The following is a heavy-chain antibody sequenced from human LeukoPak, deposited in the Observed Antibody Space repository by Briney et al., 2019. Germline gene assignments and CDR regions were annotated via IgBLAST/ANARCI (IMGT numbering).Heavy chain of an antibody. CDR3: ARDRYYYDSSGYSNWFDP. CDR2: IYYSGST. J-gene: IGHJ5*02. CDR1: GGSISSSSSY. Sequence: SETLSLTCTVSGGSISSSSSYWGWIRQPPGKGLEWIGSIYYSGSTYYNPSLKSRVTISVDTSKNQFSLKLSSVTAADTAVYYCARDRYYYDSSGYSNWFDPWGQGTLVTVSS. V-gene: IGHV4-39*07. D-gene: IGHD3-22*01.